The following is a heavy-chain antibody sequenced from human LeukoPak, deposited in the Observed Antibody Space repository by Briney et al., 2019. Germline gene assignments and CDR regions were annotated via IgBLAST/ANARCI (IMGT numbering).Heavy chain of an antibody. Sequence: SETLSLTCTVSGGSISGNYWNWIRQPPGKGLEWIGYIYYTGSTNYNPSLESRVTMSVDTSKNQVSLRLSSVTAADTAVHYCARGFYDSRGYSTPFDHWGQGTLVTVSP. CDR3: ARGFYDSRGYSTPFDH. J-gene: IGHJ4*02. CDR2: IYYTGST. CDR1: GGSISGNY. D-gene: IGHD3-22*01. V-gene: IGHV4-59*08.